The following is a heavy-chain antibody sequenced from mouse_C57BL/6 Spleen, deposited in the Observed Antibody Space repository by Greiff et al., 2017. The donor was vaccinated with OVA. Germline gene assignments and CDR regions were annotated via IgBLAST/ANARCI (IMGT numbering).Heavy chain of an antibody. D-gene: IGHD3-3*01. CDR2: INPNYGTT. J-gene: IGHJ2*01. CDR1: GYSFTDYN. CDR3: ARRGTAGDLDY. V-gene: IGHV1-39*01. Sequence: VQLQQSGPELVKPGASVPISCKASGYSFTDYNMHWVKQRHGKSLEWIGVINPNYGTTSYNQKFQGKATLAVDQSSSTAYMQLNSLTSEDSAVYDGARRGTAGDLDYWGQGTTLTVSS.